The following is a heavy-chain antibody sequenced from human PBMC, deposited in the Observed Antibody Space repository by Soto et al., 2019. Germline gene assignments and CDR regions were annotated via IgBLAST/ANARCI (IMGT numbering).Heavy chain of an antibody. J-gene: IGHJ2*01. V-gene: IGHV1-69*01. CDR1: GGTFSSYA. D-gene: IGHD3-22*01. CDR2: IIPIFGTA. Sequence: QVQLVQSGAEVQKPGSSVKVSCKASGGTFSSYAISWVRQAPGQGLEWMGGIIPIFGTANYAQKFQGRVTITADESTSTDYMELSSLRSEDTAVYYCARGLYYYDSSGYYYWYFDLWGRGTLVTVSS. CDR3: ARGLYYYDSSGYYYWYFDL.